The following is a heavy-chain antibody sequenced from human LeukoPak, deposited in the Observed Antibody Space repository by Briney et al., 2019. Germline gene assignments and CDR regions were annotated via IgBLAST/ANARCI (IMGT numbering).Heavy chain of an antibody. CDR2: IYPGDSDT. V-gene: IGHV5-51*01. CDR3: ARHPPEGYRGSYYSAFDI. Sequence: GESLKISCKGSGYSFTSYWIGWVRQMPGKGLEWMGIIYPGDSDTRYSPSFQGQVTISADKSISTAYLQWSSLKASDTAMYYCARHPPEGYRGSYYSAFDIWGQGTMVTVSS. J-gene: IGHJ3*02. D-gene: IGHD1-26*01. CDR1: GYSFTSYW.